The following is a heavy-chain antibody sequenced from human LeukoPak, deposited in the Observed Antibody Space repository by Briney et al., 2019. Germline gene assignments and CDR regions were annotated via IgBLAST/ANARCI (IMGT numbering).Heavy chain of an antibody. D-gene: IGHD3-10*01. CDR2: IYPGDSDT. CDR1: GSSFTSYW. CDR3: AREYYYGSGSYKSLDP. Sequence: GASLKISCKGSGSSFTSYWIGWVRQMPGKGLEWMGIIYPGDSDTRYSPSFQGQVTISADKSISTAYLQWSSLKASDTAMYYCAREYYYGSGSYKSLDPWGQGTLVTVSS. V-gene: IGHV5-51*01. J-gene: IGHJ5*02.